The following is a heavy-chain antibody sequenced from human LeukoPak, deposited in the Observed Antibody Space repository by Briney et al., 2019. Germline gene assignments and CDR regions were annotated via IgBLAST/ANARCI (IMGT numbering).Heavy chain of an antibody. CDR1: GFTFKSYA. Sequence: PGGSLRLSCVASGFTFKSYAMHWVRQAPGKGLEWVAIISFDISNKYYADSVKGRFTISRDNSMNTLYLQINSLRAEDTAIYYCARPQRGNIYYYGLDVWGRGTTVTVSS. CDR3: ARPQRGNIYYYGLDV. V-gene: IGHV3-30-3*01. CDR2: ISFDISNK. J-gene: IGHJ6*02. D-gene: IGHD6-25*01.